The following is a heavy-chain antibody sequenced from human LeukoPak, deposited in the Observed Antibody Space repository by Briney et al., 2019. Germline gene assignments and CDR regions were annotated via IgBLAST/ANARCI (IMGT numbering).Heavy chain of an antibody. J-gene: IGHJ4*02. V-gene: IGHV1-8*01. CDR2: MNPNSGNT. D-gene: IGHD1-26*01. CDR3: ARKMRYSGSYFPY. Sequence: ASVKVSCKASGYTFTSYDINWVRQAPGQGLEWMGWMNPNSGNTGYAQKFQGRVTMTRNTSISTAYMELSSPRSEDTAVYYCARKMRYSGSYFPYWGQGTLVTVSS. CDR1: GYTFTSYD.